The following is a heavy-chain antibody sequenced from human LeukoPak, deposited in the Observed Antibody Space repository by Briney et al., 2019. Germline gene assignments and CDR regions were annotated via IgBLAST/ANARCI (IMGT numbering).Heavy chain of an antibody. J-gene: IGHJ4*02. CDR2: ISAYNGNT. V-gene: IGHV1-18*01. Sequence: ASVKVSCKASGYTFTSYGIGWVRQAPGQGLEWMGWISAYNGNTNYAQKLQGRVTMTTDTSTSTAYMELRSLRSDDTAVYYCARRGYCSSTSCYAVEFDYWGQGTLVTVSS. CDR1: GYTFTSYG. D-gene: IGHD2-2*01. CDR3: ARRGYCSSTSCYAVEFDY.